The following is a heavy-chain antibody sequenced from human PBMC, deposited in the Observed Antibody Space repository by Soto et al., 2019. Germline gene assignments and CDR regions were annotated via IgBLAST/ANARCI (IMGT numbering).Heavy chain of an antibody. CDR3: ARGQRVRGVYYYCMDV. V-gene: IGHV4-4*02. J-gene: IGHJ6*02. D-gene: IGHD6-6*01. CDR1: GGSISSSNW. CDR2: IYHSGST. Sequence: PSETLSIPCAVSGGSISSSNWCRWGRQPQGKRVEWRGDIYHSGSTNYKPSLKSGVTISVDKSKNQFSLKLSSVAAADTAVYYCARGQRVRGVYYYCMDVWDQGTTVTVSS.